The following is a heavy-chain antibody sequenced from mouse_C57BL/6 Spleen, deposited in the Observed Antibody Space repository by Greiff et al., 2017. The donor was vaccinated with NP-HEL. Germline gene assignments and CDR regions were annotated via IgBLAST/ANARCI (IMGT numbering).Heavy chain of an antibody. CDR1: GFNIKDYY. CDR3: TTSSSYPYWYFDV. CDR2: IDPEDGDT. D-gene: IGHD1-1*01. Sequence: VQLQQSGAELVRPGASVKLSCTASGFNIKDYYMHWVKQRPEQGLEWIGRIDPEDGDTEYAPKFQGKATMTADTSSNTAYLQLSSLTSEDTAVYYCTTSSSYPYWYFDVWGTGTTVTVSS. J-gene: IGHJ1*03. V-gene: IGHV14-1*01.